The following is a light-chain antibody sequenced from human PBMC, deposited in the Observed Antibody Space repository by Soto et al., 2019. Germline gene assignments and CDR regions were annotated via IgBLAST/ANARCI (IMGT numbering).Light chain of an antibody. CDR2: GAS. J-gene: IGKJ4*01. Sequence: EILLTQSPSTLSLSTGERATLSCRASQSVSNNLAWYQQKPGQAPRLLIYGASTRSTGIPARFSGSGSGTEFTLTMTSLQSEDFAVYYCQEYNNWHPITFGGGTKVDIK. V-gene: IGKV3-15*01. CDR1: QSVSNN. CDR3: QEYNNWHPIT.